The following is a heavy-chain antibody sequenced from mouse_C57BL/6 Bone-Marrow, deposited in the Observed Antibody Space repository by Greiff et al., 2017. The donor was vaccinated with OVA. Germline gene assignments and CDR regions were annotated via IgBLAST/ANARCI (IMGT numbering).Heavy chain of an antibody. D-gene: IGHD2-4*01. J-gene: IGHJ2*01. CDR2: IDPSDSET. Sequence: VQLQLPGAELVRPGSSVKLSCKASGYTFTSYWMHWVKQRPIQGLEWIGNIDPSDSETHYNQKFKDKATLTVDKSSSTAYMQLSSLTSEDSAVYYCARGRLRRPDYWGQGTTLTVSS. V-gene: IGHV1-52*01. CDR1: GYTFTSYW. CDR3: ARGRLRRPDY.